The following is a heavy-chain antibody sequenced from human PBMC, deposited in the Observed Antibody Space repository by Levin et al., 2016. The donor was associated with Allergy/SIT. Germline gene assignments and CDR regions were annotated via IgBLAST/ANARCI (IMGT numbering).Heavy chain of an antibody. D-gene: IGHD3-16*02. CDR1: GGTFSSYA. CDR3: ARDRSYVLDI. CDR2: INTGTEDT. V-gene: IGHV1-3*04. Sequence: ASVKVSCKASGGTFSSYAISWVRQAPGQGLEWMGYINTGTEDTRYSQNFQGRVTITRDTSANTAYMELSSLRSEDTSLYYCARDRSYVLDIWGQGTMVTVSS. J-gene: IGHJ3*02.